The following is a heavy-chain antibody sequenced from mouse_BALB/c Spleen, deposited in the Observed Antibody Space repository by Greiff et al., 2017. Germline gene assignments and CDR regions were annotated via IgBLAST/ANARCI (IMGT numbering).Heavy chain of an antibody. Sequence: EVQGVESGGGLVQPGGSLKLSCAASGFTFSSYTMSWVRQTPEKRLEWVAYISNGGGSTYYPDTVKGRFTISRDNAKNTLYLQMSSLKSEDTAMYYCARQGNYRYWYFDVWGAGTTVTVSS. V-gene: IGHV5-12-2*01. D-gene: IGHD2-1*01. CDR3: ARQGNYRYWYFDV. J-gene: IGHJ1*01. CDR2: ISNGGGST. CDR1: GFTFSSYT.